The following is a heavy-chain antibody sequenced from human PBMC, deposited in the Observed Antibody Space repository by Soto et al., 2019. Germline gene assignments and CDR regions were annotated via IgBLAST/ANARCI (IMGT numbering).Heavy chain of an antibody. CDR1: GGSFSGYY. D-gene: IGHD2-15*01. Sequence: SETLSLTCAVYGGSFSGYYWGWIRQPPGKGLEWIGEINHSGSTNYNPSLKSRVTISVDTSKNQFSLKLSSVTAADTAVYYCARGRHTGYCSGGSCYGDYYYGMDVWGQGTTVTVSS. CDR3: ARGRHTGYCSGGSCYGDYYYGMDV. CDR2: INHSGST. J-gene: IGHJ6*02. V-gene: IGHV4-34*01.